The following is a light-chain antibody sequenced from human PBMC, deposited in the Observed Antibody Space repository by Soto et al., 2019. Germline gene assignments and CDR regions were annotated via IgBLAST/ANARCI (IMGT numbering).Light chain of an antibody. CDR2: EVN. J-gene: IGLJ2*01. CDR3: SSHAGSNHVV. V-gene: IGLV2-8*01. CDR1: SSDVGGYNY. Sequence: QSALTQPPSASGSPGQSVTISCTGTSSDVGGYNYVSWYQQHPGKAPKLIIYEVNKRPSGVPARFSGSKPGNTASLTVSGLQAEDEADYYCSSHAGSNHVVFGGGTKLTVL.